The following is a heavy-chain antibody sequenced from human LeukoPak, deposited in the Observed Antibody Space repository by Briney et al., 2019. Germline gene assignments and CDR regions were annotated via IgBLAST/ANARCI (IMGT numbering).Heavy chain of an antibody. V-gene: IGHV4-34*01. J-gene: IGHJ4*02. D-gene: IGHD3-10*01. CDR3: AAWFGELLLEEYVKHNFDY. CDR2: INHSGST. CDR1: GGSFSGYY. Sequence: SETLSLTCAVYGGSFSGYYWSWIRQPPGKGLEWIGEINHSGSTNYDPSLKSRVTISVDTSKNQFSLKLSSVTAADTAVYYCAAWFGELLLEEYVKHNFDYWGQGTLVTVSS.